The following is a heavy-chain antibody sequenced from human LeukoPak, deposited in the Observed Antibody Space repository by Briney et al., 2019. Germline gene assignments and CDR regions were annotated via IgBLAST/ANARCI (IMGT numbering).Heavy chain of an antibody. Sequence: PGGSLRLSCAGSGFTFSTYWMSWVRQAPGKGLEWVAHIKEDGSEKYYVDSVKGRFTISRDNAKTSLYLQMNSLRAEDTAVYYCAKGSRGSGEWTWGQGTLVTVSS. CDR3: AKGSRGSGEWT. CDR1: GFTFSTYW. D-gene: IGHD3-16*01. J-gene: IGHJ4*02. V-gene: IGHV3-7*01. CDR2: IKEDGSEK.